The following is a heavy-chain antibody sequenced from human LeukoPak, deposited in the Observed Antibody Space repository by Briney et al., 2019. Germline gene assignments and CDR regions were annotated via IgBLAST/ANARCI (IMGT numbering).Heavy chain of an antibody. CDR2: IYHSGST. CDR3: ARLPDYYDSSGYLNYFDY. V-gene: IGHV4-4*02. Sequence: SETLSLTCAVSGGSISSSNWWSWVRQPPGKGLEWIGEIYHSGSTNYNPSLKSRVTISVDKSKNQFSLKLSSVTAADTAVYYCARLPDYYDSSGYLNYFDYWGQGTLVTFSS. J-gene: IGHJ4*02. D-gene: IGHD3-22*01. CDR1: GGSISSSNW.